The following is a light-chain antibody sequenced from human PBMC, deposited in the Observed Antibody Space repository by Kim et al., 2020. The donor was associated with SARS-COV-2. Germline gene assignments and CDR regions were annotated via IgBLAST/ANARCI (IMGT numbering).Light chain of an antibody. J-gene: IGLJ3*02. Sequence: GPRLTISCSGSRSNIGSNTVNWFQQLPGTAPQLLIFSNSHRPSGVPDRFSGSRSGTSASLAISGLQSEDEADYYCAVWDDSLNGPVFGGGTQLTVL. CDR1: RSNIGSNT. CDR2: SNS. V-gene: IGLV1-44*01. CDR3: AVWDDSLNGPV.